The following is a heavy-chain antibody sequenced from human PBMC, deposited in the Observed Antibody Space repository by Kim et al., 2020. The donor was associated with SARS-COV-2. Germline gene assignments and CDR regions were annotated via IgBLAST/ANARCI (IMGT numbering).Heavy chain of an antibody. Sequence: SQTLSLTCAISGDSVSSNSVAWNWIRQSPSRGLEWLGKTYFKSKWYNDYAVSLKSRITINPDTSKNQFSLQLNSVTPEDTALYYCARSTRGVFDYWGQGTLATVPS. CDR2: TYFKSKWYN. V-gene: IGHV6-1*01. CDR3: ARSTRGVFDY. CDR1: GDSVSSNSVA. J-gene: IGHJ4*02. D-gene: IGHD5-12*01.